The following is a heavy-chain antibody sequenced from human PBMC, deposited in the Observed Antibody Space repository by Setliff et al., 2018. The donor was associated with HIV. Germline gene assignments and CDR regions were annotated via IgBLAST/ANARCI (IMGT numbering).Heavy chain of an antibody. CDR3: ARGRNYDSSGYGDYYYYMDV. CDR1: GGTFSSYP. Sequence: SVKVSCKASGGTFSSYPISWVRQAPGQGLEWMGGIIPIFGTTHYAQKFQGRVTVTADESTSTAYMRLSSLRSDDTAVYYCARGRNYDSSGYGDYYYYMDVWGKGTTVTVSS. V-gene: IGHV1-69*13. CDR2: IIPIFGTT. J-gene: IGHJ6*03. D-gene: IGHD3-22*01.